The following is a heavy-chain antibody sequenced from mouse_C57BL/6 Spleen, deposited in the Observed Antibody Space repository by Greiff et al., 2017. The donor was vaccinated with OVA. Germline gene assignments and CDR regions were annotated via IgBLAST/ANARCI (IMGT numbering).Heavy chain of an antibody. J-gene: IGHJ4*01. Sequence: EVQLQQSGPELVKPGASVKIPCKASGYTFTDYNMDWVKQSHGKSLEWIGDINPNNGGTIYNQKFKGKATLTVDKSSSTAYMELRSLTSEDTAVYYCARGDYDDDGYAMDYWGQGTSVTVSS. CDR3: ARGDYDDDGYAMDY. CDR1: GYTFTDYN. D-gene: IGHD2-4*01. CDR2: INPNNGGT. V-gene: IGHV1-18*01.